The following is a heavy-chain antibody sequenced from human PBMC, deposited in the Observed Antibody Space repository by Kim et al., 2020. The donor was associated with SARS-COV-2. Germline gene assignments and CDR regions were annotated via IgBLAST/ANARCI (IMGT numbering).Heavy chain of an antibody. V-gene: IGHV1-2*02. J-gene: IGHJ6*02. CDR2: INPNSGGT. D-gene: IGHD6-13*01. CDR3: ARDFGIAAASSPRGMDV. Sequence: ASVKVSCKASGYTFTGYYMHWVRQAPGQGLEWMGWINPNSGGTNYAQKFQGRVTMTRDTSISTAYMELSRLRSDDTAVYYCARDFGIAAASSPRGMDVWGQGTTVTVSS. CDR1: GYTFTGYY.